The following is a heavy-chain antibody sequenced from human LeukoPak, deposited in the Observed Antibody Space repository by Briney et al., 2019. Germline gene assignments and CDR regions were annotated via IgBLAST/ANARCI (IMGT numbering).Heavy chain of an antibody. D-gene: IGHD4-17*01. V-gene: IGHV4-31*03. Sequence: PSETLSLTSTVSSVSSSSGGYSWSWIRQHPGKGLERIRYIYYSGSTYYNPSLKRRVTISVDTSKIQFSLKLSSVTAADTAVYYCARVDYGDYGGREYYFDYWGQGTLVTVSS. CDR1: SVSSSSGGYS. CDR2: IYYSGST. J-gene: IGHJ4*02. CDR3: ARVDYGDYGGREYYFDY.